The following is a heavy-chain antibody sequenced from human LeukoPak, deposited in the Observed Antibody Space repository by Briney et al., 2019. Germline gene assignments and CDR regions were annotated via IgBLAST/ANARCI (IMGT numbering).Heavy chain of an antibody. J-gene: IGHJ3*02. Sequence: GESLKISCKGSGYSFTSYWIGWVRPMPGKGLEWMGIIYPGDSDTRYSPSFQGQVTISADKSISTAYLQWSSLKASDTAMYHCARLMLYYYDSSGEDAFDIWGQGTMVTVSS. CDR2: IYPGDSDT. CDR1: GYSFTSYW. D-gene: IGHD3-22*01. V-gene: IGHV5-51*01. CDR3: ARLMLYYYDSSGEDAFDI.